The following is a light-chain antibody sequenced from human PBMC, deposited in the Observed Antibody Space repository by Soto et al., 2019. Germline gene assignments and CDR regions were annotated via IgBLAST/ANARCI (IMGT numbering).Light chain of an antibody. V-gene: IGKV2-30*01. Sequence: EVVMTQSPRNLPVTLGQSASISCWSSQGLVYSDGNTYFNWFQQRPGHSPRRLLYKVSFRDSGVPDRFSGSGSDTAFTLTISRVEAEDVGMYYCMQATHWPPYTFGQGTTLEIK. J-gene: IGKJ2*01. CDR3: MQATHWPPYT. CDR1: QGLVYSDGNTY. CDR2: KVS.